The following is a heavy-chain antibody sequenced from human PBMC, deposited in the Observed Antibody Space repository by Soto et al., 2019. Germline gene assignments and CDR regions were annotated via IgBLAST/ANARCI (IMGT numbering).Heavy chain of an antibody. CDR3: AKGSSRYYYGSGSYFDY. Sequence: EVQLLESGGGLVQPGGSLRLSCAASGFTFSSYAMSWVRQAPGKGLEWVSAISGSGGSTYYADSVKGRFTISRDNSKNTQYLQMNSLRAEDTAVYYCAKGSSRYYYGSGSYFDYWGQGTLVTVSS. D-gene: IGHD3-10*01. V-gene: IGHV3-23*01. J-gene: IGHJ4*02. CDR1: GFTFSSYA. CDR2: ISGSGGST.